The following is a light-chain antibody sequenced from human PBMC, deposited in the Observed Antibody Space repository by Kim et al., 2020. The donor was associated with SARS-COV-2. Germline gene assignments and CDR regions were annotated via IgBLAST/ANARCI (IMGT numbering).Light chain of an antibody. Sequence: SYELTQPPSVSVAPGKTATITRGGDNIGRRSVHWYHQRPGQAPMLVVYDDRDRPSGLPERFSGSKSGNAATLTISRVEAGVVADFYCLVLDNDCDQLIFG. V-gene: IGLV3-21*03. J-gene: IGLJ2*01. CDR2: DDR. CDR1: NIGRRS. CDR3: LVLDNDCDQLI.